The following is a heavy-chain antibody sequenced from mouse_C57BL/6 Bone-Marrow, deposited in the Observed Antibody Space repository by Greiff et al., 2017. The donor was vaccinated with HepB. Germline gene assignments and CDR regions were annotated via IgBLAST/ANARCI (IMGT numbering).Heavy chain of an antibody. Sequence: QVQLKQPGAELVKPGASVKMSCKASGYTFTSYWITWVKQRPGQGLEWIGDIYPGSGSTNYNEKFKSKATLTVDTSSSTAYMQLSSLTSEDSAVYYCARTFYYDYDVGAYWGQGTLVTVSA. V-gene: IGHV1-55*01. CDR3: ARTFYYDYDVGAY. CDR2: IYPGSGST. D-gene: IGHD2-4*01. CDR1: GYTFTSYW. J-gene: IGHJ3*01.